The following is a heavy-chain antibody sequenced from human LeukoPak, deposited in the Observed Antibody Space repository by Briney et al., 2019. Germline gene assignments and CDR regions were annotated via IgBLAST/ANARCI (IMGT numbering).Heavy chain of an antibody. V-gene: IGHV3-43*01. D-gene: IGHD3-9*01. Sequence: GGSLRLSCAASGFTFDDYTMHWVRQAPGKGLEWLSLITRNAGSTFYADSVKGRFTISRDNSKTSLYLQMNNLRTEDTALYFCANEKTLTFDYWGRGTLVTVSS. CDR2: ITRNAGST. CDR3: ANEKTLTFDY. CDR1: GFTFDDYT. J-gene: IGHJ4*02.